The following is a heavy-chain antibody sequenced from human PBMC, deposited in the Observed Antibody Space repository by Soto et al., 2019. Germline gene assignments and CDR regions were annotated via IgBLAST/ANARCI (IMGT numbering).Heavy chain of an antibody. J-gene: IGHJ4*02. CDR3: AKARTYFDF. Sequence: EVVLLQSGGDLVQPGGSLRLSCAASGFTFSDYAMTWVRQAPGKGLEWVSDISDGDGDTHYADSVRGRFVISRDNSKNTLFLEMNSLRAEDAAVYYGAKARTYFDFWGQGSLVTVSS. V-gene: IGHV3-23*01. CDR1: GFTFSDYA. CDR2: ISDGDGDT.